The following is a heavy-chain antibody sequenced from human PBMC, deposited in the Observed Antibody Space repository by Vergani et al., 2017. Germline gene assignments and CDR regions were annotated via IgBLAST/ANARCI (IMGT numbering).Heavy chain of an antibody. CDR2: IYTSGST. V-gene: IGHV4-61*02. J-gene: IGHJ4*02. D-gene: IGHD3-3*01. CDR1: GGSISSGSYY. CDR3: ARGDYDFWSGYYRGFDY. Sequence: QVQLQESGPGLVKPSQTLSLTCTVSGGSISSGSYYWSWIRQPAGKGLEWIGRIYTSGSTNYNPPLKSRVTISVDTSKNQFSLKLSSVTAADTAVYYCARGDYDFWSGYYRGFDYWGQGTLVTVSS.